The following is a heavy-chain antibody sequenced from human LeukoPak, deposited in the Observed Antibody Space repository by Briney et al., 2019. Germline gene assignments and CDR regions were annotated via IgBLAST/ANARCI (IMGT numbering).Heavy chain of an antibody. CDR3: AKDVTRAAAGQNY. V-gene: IGHV3-30*18. Sequence: QSGGSLRLSCAASGLTFSSYGMHWVRQAPGKGLEWVAVISYDGSNKYYADSVKGRFTISRDNSKNTLYLQMNSLRAEDTAVYYCAKDVTRAAAGQNYWGQGTLVTVSS. J-gene: IGHJ4*02. CDR1: GLTFSSYG. D-gene: IGHD6-13*01. CDR2: ISYDGSNK.